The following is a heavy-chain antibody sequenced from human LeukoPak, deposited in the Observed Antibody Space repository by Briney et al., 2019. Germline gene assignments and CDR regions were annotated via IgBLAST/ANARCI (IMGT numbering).Heavy chain of an antibody. CDR1: GGSISSYY. J-gene: IGHJ5*02. D-gene: IGHD6-19*01. V-gene: IGHV4-4*07. CDR3: ARSLGIGYSSGWYGQNWFDP. CDR2: IYTSGST. Sequence: SETLSLTCTVSGGSISSYYWSWIRQPAGRGLEWIRRIYTSGSTNYNPSLKSRVTISVDKSKNQFSLKLSSVTAADTAVYYCARSLGIGYSSGWYGQNWFDPWGQGTLVTVSS.